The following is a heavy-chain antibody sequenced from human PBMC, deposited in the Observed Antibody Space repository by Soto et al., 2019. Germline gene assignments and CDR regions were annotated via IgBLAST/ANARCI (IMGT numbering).Heavy chain of an antibody. CDR3: AREASVLIPAAQPSRFDS. D-gene: IGHD2-2*01. CDR2: ISPYSGYT. V-gene: IGHV1-18*01. Sequence: ASVKVSCKGFGYSFMKYGINWVRQAPGQGLEWVGWISPYSGYTHSAQKFHGRLTLTADTAASTAYMELRILRSADTALYYCAREASVLIPAAQPSRFDSWGQGTLVTVSS. CDR1: GYSFMKYG. J-gene: IGHJ4*02.